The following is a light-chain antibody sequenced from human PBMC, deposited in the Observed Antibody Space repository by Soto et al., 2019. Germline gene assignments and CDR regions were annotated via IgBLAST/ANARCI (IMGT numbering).Light chain of an antibody. V-gene: IGLV2-14*03. Sequence: SVLTQPASVSGSPGQSITISCTGTGSDVGDYDYVSWYQQHPGKAPKLLIYNVNNRPSGVSNRFSGSKSGNTASLTISGLQAEDEADYYCSSYTSITTLDVFGTGTKLTVL. J-gene: IGLJ1*01. CDR1: GSDVGDYDY. CDR3: SSYTSITTLDV. CDR2: NVN.